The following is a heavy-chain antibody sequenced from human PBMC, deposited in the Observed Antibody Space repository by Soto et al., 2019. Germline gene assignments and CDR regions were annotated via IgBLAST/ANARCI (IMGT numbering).Heavy chain of an antibody. J-gene: IGHJ3*01. CDR1: GFSLSTTSVG. V-gene: IGHV2-5*02. CDR3: AHSGWRESHYVADAFDV. CDR2: IFWDDDK. D-gene: IGHD1-26*01. Sequence: QITLKESGPTLVKPTQTLTLTCTFSGFSLSTTSVGVGWIRQPPGKALEWLALIFWDDDKSYNPALKSRLTITQDTSKNQVVRTMTNMDPVDTATYHCAHSGWRESHYVADAFDVCGQGTMVTVSS.